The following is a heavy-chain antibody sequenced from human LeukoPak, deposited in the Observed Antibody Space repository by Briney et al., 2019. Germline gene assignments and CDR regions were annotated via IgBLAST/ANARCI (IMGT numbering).Heavy chain of an antibody. Sequence: GGSLRLSCLASGFTFSNSWMTWVRQAPGRGLEWVANIKEDGSDKQYVDSVRGRFTISRDNAKNSVSLQMDGLRAEDTAVYYCAKDDREVVVTYFDYWGQGTLVTVSS. CDR2: IKEDGSDK. CDR1: GFTFSNSW. J-gene: IGHJ4*02. V-gene: IGHV3-7*03. D-gene: IGHD3-22*01. CDR3: AKDDREVVVTYFDY.